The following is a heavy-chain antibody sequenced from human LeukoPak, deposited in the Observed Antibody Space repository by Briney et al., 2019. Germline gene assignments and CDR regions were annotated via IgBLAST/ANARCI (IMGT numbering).Heavy chain of an antibody. J-gene: IGHJ3*02. CDR2: ISSSGSTI. V-gene: IGHV3-11*01. CDR3: ARDSGSYYYDSSGTDDAFDI. D-gene: IGHD3-22*01. CDR1: GFTFSDYY. Sequence: PGGSLRLSCAASGFTFSDYYMSWIRQAPGKGLEWVSYISSSGSTIYYADSVKGRFTTSRDNAKNSLYLQMNSLRAEDTAVYYCARDSGSYYYDSSGTDDAFDIWGQGTMVTVSS.